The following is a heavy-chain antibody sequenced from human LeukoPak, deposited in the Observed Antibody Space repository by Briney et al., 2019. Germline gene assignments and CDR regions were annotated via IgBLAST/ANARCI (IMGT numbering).Heavy chain of an antibody. Sequence: GSSVKVSCKASGGTFNSCAISWVRQAPGQGLEWMGRIIPILGIANYVQKFQGRVTITPDKSTSTAYMELSSLRSEDTAVYYCARDSSAMEECFDYWGQGTLVTVSS. D-gene: IGHD5-18*01. CDR2: IIPILGIA. CDR1: GGTFNSCA. CDR3: ARDSSAMEECFDY. V-gene: IGHV1-69*04. J-gene: IGHJ4*02.